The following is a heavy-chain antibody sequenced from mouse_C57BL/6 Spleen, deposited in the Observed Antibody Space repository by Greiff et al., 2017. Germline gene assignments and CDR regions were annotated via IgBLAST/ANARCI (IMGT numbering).Heavy chain of an antibody. CDR3: ARPHYYGRGNWFAY. J-gene: IGHJ3*01. D-gene: IGHD1-1*01. Sequence: EVMLVESGGDLVKPGGSLKLSCAASGFTFSSYGMSWVRQTPDKRLEWVATISSGGSYTYYPDSVKGRFTISRDNAKNTLYLQMSSLKSEDTAMYYCARPHYYGRGNWFAYWGQGTLVTVSA. CDR2: ISSGGSYT. V-gene: IGHV5-6*02. CDR1: GFTFSSYG.